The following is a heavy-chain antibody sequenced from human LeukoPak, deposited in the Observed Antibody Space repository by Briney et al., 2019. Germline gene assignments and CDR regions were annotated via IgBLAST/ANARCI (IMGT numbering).Heavy chain of an antibody. CDR2: IYYSGST. J-gene: IGHJ4*02. CDR1: GGSISSYY. D-gene: IGHD1-26*01. Sequence: SETLSLTCTVSGGSISSYYWSWIRQPPGKGLEWIGYIYYSGSTNYNTSLKSRVTISVDTSRNQFSLKLSSVTAADTAVYYCARSGGYWGQGTLVTVSS. CDR3: ARSGGY. V-gene: IGHV4-59*01.